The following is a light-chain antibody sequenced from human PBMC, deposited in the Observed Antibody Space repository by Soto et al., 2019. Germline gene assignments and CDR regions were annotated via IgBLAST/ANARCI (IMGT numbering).Light chain of an antibody. CDR2: DAS. Sequence: EIVLTQSPATLSLSPGERATLSCRASQSVTNYLAWYPQKPGQAPRLLIYDASNRATGIPARFSGSASGTDFTLTISSLEPEDIAVYDWQQRSNWPSSTFGQGTRLEIK. CDR3: QQRSNWPSST. CDR1: QSVTNY. V-gene: IGKV3-11*01. J-gene: IGKJ5*01.